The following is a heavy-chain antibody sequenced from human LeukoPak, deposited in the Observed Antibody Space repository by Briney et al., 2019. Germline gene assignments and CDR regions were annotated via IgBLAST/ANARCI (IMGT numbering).Heavy chain of an antibody. V-gene: IGHV1-2*04. CDR1: GYTFTGYY. Sequence: GASVKVSCKASGYTFTGYYMHWVRQAPGQGLEWMGWINPNSGGTNYAQKFQGWVTMTRDTSISTAYMELSRQRSDDTAVYYCARQDSYGYSFDYWGQGTLVTVSS. J-gene: IGHJ4*02. CDR3: ARQDSYGYSFDY. CDR2: INPNSGGT. D-gene: IGHD5-18*01.